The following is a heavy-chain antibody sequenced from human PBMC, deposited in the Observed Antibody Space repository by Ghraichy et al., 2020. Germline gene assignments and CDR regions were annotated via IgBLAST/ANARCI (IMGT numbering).Heavy chain of an antibody. CDR2: INPSGGST. V-gene: IGHV1-46*01. J-gene: IGHJ4*02. CDR1: GYTFTSYY. D-gene: IGHD6-19*01. CDR3: ARECYSSGWYEFVDY. Sequence: ASAKVSCKASGYTFTSYYMHWVRQAPGQGLEWMGIINPSGGSTSYAQKFQGRVTMTRDTSTSTVYMELSSLRSEDTAVYYCARECYSSGWYEFVDYWGQGTLVTVSS.